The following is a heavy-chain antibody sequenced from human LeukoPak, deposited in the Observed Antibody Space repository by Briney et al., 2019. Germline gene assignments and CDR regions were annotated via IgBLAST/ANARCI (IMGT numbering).Heavy chain of an antibody. D-gene: IGHD5-24*01. Sequence: PSETLSLTCTVSGGSISSYYWSWIRQPPGKGLEWIGYIYYSGSTNYNPSLKSRVTISVDTSKNQFSLTLSSVTAADTAVYYCASTRDRDGYNPYYFDYWGQGTLVTVSS. CDR3: ASTRDRDGYNPYYFDY. V-gene: IGHV4-59*08. CDR1: GGSISSYY. J-gene: IGHJ4*01. CDR2: IYYSGST.